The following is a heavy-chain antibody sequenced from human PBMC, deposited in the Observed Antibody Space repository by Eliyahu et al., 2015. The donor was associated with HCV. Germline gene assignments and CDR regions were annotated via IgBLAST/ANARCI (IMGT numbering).Heavy chain of an antibody. CDR2: FDPEDGNT. CDR3: ASLPFRPGYYFDD. Sequence: QVQVVQSGAEVKEPGASVRVSCKVSGFTXRELSIPWVRQAPGKGLEXMGGFDPEDGNTRYAQKFEGRVTMTEDPSTDTAHMELRSLTSEDTAVYFCASLPFRPGYYFDDWGQGTLVTVSS. D-gene: IGHD3-9*01. V-gene: IGHV1-24*01. J-gene: IGHJ4*02. CDR1: GFTXRELS.